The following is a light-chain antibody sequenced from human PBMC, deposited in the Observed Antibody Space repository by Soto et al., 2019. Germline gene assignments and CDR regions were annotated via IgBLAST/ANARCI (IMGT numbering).Light chain of an antibody. CDR3: QQYNSYSEA. CDR1: QGISSY. V-gene: IGKV1-9*01. J-gene: IGKJ1*01. CDR2: AAS. Sequence: IQLTQSPSSLSASVGDRVTITCRASQGISSYLAWYQQKPGKAPKLLIYAASTLQSGVPSRFSGSGSGTDFTLPISSLQPEDFATYYCQQYNSYSEAFGQGTKVELK.